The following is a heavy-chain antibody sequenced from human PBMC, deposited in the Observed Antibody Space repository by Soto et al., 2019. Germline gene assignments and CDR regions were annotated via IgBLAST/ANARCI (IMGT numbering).Heavy chain of an antibody. CDR2: IYFDGSNK. V-gene: IGHV3-30*01. D-gene: IGHD6-6*01. CDR1: GFTFSSYA. CDR3: ARDAVPSCFDY. J-gene: IGHJ4*02. Sequence: QVQLVESGGGVVQPGRSLRLSCAASGFTFSSYAMHWVRQAPGKGLEWVAFIYFDGSNKYYADSVKGRFTISRDNSKNTMYLQMNSLRAEETAVYYCARDAVPSCFDYWGQGTRVTVSS.